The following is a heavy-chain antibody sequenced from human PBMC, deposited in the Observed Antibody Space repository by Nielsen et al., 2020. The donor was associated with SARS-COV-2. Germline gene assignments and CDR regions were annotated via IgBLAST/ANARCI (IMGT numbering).Heavy chain of an antibody. CDR3: ARGSITYSSSWPYFDY. CDR1: GYTFTSYA. J-gene: IGHJ4*02. Sequence: ASVKVSCKASGYTFTSYAMHWVRQAPGQRLEWMGWINAGNGNTKYSQKFQGRVTITRDTSASTAYMELSSLRSEDTAVYYCARGSITYSSSWPYFDYWGQGTLVTVSS. V-gene: IGHV1-3*01. D-gene: IGHD6-13*01. CDR2: INAGNGNT.